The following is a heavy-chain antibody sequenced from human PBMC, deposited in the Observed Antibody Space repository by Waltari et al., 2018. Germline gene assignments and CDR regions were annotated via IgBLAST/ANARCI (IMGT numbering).Heavy chain of an antibody. D-gene: IGHD6-19*01. CDR3: ARRRGWYGEFFDY. V-gene: IGHV4-34*01. J-gene: IGHJ4*02. Sequence: QVQLQQWGAGLLKPSETLSLTCAVYGGSFGGYYWSGFPQPPGKGLEWIGEINHSGSTNYNPSLKSRVTISVDTSKNQFSLKLSSVTAADTAVHYCARRRGWYGEFFDYWGQGTLVTVSS. CDR2: INHSGST. CDR1: GGSFGGYY.